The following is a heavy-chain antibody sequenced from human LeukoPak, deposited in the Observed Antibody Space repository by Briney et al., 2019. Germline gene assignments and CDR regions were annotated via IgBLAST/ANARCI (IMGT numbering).Heavy chain of an antibody. CDR3: ASSSIAARSGPDY. CDR2: FDPEDGET. J-gene: IGHJ4*02. CDR1: GYTLTELS. Sequence: ASVKVSCKVSGYTLTELSMHRVRQAPGKGLEWMGGFDPEDGETIYAQKFQGRVTMTEDTSTDTAYMELSSLRSEDPAVYYCASSSIAARSGPDYWGQGTLVTVSS. V-gene: IGHV1-24*01. D-gene: IGHD6-6*01.